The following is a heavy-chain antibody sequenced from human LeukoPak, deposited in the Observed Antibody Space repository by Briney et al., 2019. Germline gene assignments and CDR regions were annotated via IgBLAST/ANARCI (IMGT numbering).Heavy chain of an antibody. CDR3: ARDKTYYDSSGYYFDY. J-gene: IGHJ4*02. CDR2: INPNSGGT. Sequence: GASVKVSCTASGYTFTGYYMHWVRQAPGQGLEWMGWINPNSGGTNYAQKFQGRVTITRDTSISTAYMGLSRLRSDDTAVYYCARDKTYYDSSGYYFDYWGQGTLVTVSS. D-gene: IGHD3-22*01. CDR1: GYTFTGYY. V-gene: IGHV1-2*02.